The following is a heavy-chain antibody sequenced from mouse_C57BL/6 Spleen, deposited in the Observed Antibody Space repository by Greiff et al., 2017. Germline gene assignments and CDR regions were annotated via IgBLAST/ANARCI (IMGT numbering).Heavy chain of an antibody. CDR3: ARGGYYGSSAAWFAY. J-gene: IGHJ3*01. V-gene: IGHV1-54*01. D-gene: IGHD1-1*01. Sequence: VQLQQSGAELVRPGTSVKVSCKASGYAFTNYLIEWVKQRPGQGLEWIGVINPGSGGTNYNEKFKGTATLTADKSSSTAYMQLSSLTSEDSAVYFWARGGYYGSSAAWFAYWGQGSLVTVSA. CDR2: INPGSGGT. CDR1: GYAFTNYL.